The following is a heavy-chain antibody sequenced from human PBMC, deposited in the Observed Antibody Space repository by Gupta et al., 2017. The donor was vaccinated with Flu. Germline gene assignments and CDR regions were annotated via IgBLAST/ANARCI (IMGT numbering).Heavy chain of an antibody. J-gene: IGHJ1*01. V-gene: IGHV1-58*01. CDR3: ATVADGTDSSGYRYFQR. CDR2: IVAGSGDT. Sequence: RGLRPEWIGWIVAGSGDTNYAQRFQERVTITRDVSSSTAYMELSSLRSEDTAVYYCATVADGTDSSGYRYFQRWGQGTLVTVSS. D-gene: IGHD3-22*01.